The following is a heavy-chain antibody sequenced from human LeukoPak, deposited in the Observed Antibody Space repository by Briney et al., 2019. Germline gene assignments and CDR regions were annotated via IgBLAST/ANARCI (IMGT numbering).Heavy chain of an antibody. CDR1: GFTFSSYE. Sequence: GGSLRLSCAASGFTFSSYEMNWGRQARGKGLEWVSYISSSGSTIYYADSVKGRFTISRDNAKNSLYLQMNSLRAEDTAVYYCARDGSIAAAGGAFDYWGQGTLVTVSS. J-gene: IGHJ4*02. V-gene: IGHV3-48*03. CDR2: ISSSGSTI. D-gene: IGHD6-13*01. CDR3: ARDGSIAAAGGAFDY.